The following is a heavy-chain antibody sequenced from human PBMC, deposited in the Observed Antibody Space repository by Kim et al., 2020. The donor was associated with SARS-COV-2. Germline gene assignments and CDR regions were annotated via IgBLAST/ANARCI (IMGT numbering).Heavy chain of an antibody. CDR2: FSGSGGTT. J-gene: IGHJ4*02. Sequence: GRSLRLSCAASGFTFSAYAMSWVRQAPGKGLEWVSGFSGSGGTTYYADSVKGRFTISRDNSRNTLYLQMDSLRAEDTAVYYCAKDTSLSMIVVASFDCWGQGTLVTVSS. D-gene: IGHD3-22*01. CDR3: AKDTSLSMIVVASFDC. V-gene: IGHV3-23*01. CDR1: GFTFSAYA.